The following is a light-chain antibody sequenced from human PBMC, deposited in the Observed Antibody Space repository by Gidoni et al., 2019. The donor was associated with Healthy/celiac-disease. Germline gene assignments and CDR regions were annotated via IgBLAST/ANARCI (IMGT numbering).Light chain of an antibody. V-gene: IGKV4-1*01. Sequence: IAMTQSPDSLAVSLGERATINCKSSQSVLYSSNNKNYLAWYQQKPGQPPKLLIYWASTRESGVPDRFSGSGSGTDFTLTISSLQAEDVAVYYCQQYYSTPGTFGPGTKVDIK. CDR2: WAS. CDR1: QSVLYSSNNKNY. J-gene: IGKJ3*01. CDR3: QQYYSTPGT.